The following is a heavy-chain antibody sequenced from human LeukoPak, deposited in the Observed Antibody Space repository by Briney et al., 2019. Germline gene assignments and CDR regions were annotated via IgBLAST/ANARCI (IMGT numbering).Heavy chain of an antibody. Sequence: GGSLRLSCAASGFTFNNYAMSWVRQAPGKGLEWVSAISSSGGRTYYADSVKGRFTISRDNSKNTLYLQVNSLRAEDTAFYYCARDLAYSRLDYWGQGMLVTVSS. D-gene: IGHD5-18*01. J-gene: IGHJ4*02. CDR3: ARDLAYSRLDY. CDR2: ISSSGGRT. V-gene: IGHV3-23*01. CDR1: GFTFNNYA.